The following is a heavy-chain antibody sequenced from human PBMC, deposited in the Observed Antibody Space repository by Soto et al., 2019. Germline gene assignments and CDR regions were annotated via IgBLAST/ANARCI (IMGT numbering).Heavy chain of an antibody. CDR2: ISAYNGNT. V-gene: IGHV1-18*01. D-gene: IGHD1-26*01. CDR1: GGTFSSYA. Sequence: GASVKVSCKAAGGTFSSYAISWVRQAPGQGLEWMGWISAYNGNTNYAQKLQGRVTMTTDTSTSTAYMELRSLRSDDTAVYYCARGSIVGATTGGYFDYWGQGTLVTVSS. CDR3: ARGSIVGATTGGYFDY. J-gene: IGHJ4*02.